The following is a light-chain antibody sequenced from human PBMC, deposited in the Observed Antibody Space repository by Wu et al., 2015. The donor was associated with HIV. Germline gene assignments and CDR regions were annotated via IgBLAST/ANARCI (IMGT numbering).Light chain of an antibody. J-gene: IGKJ1*01. CDR1: QSVSSN. Sequence: IVMTQSPATLSVSPGERATLSCRASQSVSSNLAWYQQKPGQAPRLLIYSASTRATGIPARLSGSGSGTEFTLTISSLQSEDFAVYYCQQYNNLFRTFGQGTKVEIK. CDR2: SAS. V-gene: IGKV3-15*01. CDR3: QQYNNLFRT.